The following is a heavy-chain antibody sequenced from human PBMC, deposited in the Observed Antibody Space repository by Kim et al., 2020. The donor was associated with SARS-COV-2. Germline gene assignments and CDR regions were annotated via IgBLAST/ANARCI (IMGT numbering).Heavy chain of an antibody. CDR1: GFTVSSNY. Sequence: GGSLRLSCAASGFTVSSNYMSWVRQAPGKGLEWVSVIYSGGSTYYADSVKGRFTISRDNSKNTLYLQMNSLRAEDTAVYYCASWDSSGPSYGMDVWGQGTTVTVSS. CDR3: ASWDSSGPSYGMDV. V-gene: IGHV3-53*01. CDR2: IYSGGST. J-gene: IGHJ6*02. D-gene: IGHD3-22*01.